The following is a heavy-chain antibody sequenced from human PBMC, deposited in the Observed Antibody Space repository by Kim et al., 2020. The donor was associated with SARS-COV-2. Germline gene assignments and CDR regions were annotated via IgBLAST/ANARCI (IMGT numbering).Heavy chain of an antibody. CDR3: ARGRDIVVSPSDGDPFDI. CDR2: IMTVFDTI. Sequence: SVKVSCKASAGTFSGFAVSWVRQAPGQGLEWMGQIMTVFDTIDYAHKFQGRVTITADESTSTAYMDLSSLRSEDTAVYYCARGRDIVVSPSDGDPFDIWGQGTMVTVSS. D-gene: IGHD2-21*01. CDR1: AGTFSGFA. V-gene: IGHV1-69*13. J-gene: IGHJ3*02.